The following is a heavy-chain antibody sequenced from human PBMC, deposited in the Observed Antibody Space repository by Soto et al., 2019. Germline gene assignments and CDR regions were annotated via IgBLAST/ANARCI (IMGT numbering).Heavy chain of an antibody. CDR1: GFTFRSYV. D-gene: IGHD3-16*01. J-gene: IGHJ4*02. CDR3: ARWGKKGGLDV. V-gene: IGHV3-33*05. CDR2: TSDDGSNN. Sequence: QVQLVESGGGVVQPGTSLRLSCVGSGFTFRSYVIHWVRQAPGKGLEWVALTSDDGSNNFYGDSVKGRFTISRDNSKNTVELQIESLGIGEQALYYCARWGKKGGLDVWGQGTLVSVSS.